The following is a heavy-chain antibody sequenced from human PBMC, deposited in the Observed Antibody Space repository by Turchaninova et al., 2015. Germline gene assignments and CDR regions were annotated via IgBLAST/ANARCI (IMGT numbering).Heavy chain of an antibody. J-gene: IGHJ3*01. CDR2: ISGSGTSIT. CDR3: AKVERYCSISCLL. Sequence: VQPGGSLRLSCAVSGFSVSTYGMTWVRQAPGKGLEWVAGISGSGTSITYYADSVTGRFTVSIDTPKNTLYLQMNSLRAEDTAVYYCAKVERYCSISCLLWGKGTMVTVSS. D-gene: IGHD2-2*01. V-gene: IGHV3-23*01. CDR1: GFSVSTYG.